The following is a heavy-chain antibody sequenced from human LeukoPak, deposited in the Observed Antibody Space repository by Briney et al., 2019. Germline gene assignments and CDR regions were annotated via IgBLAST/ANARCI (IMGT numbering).Heavy chain of an antibody. CDR2: IIPIFGTA. CDR1: GGTFSSYA. Sequence: ASVKVSCKASGGTFSSYAISWVRQAPGQGLEWMGGIIPIFGTANYAQKFQGRVTITTDESTSTAYMELSSLRSEDTAVYYCARVVIDGYYYYYMDVWGKGTTVTVSS. CDR3: ARVVIDGYYYYYMDV. J-gene: IGHJ6*03. D-gene: IGHD5-24*01. V-gene: IGHV1-69*05.